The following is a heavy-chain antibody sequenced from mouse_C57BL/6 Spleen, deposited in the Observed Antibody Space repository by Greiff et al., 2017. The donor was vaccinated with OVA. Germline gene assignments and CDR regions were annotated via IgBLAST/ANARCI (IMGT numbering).Heavy chain of an antibody. V-gene: IGHV1-81*01. D-gene: IGHD2-5*01. Sequence: QVTLKESGAELARPGASVKLSCKASGYTFTSYGISWVKQRTGQGLEWIGEIYPRSGNTYYNEKFKGKATLTADKSSSTAYMELRSLTSEDSAVYFCAGYYSNSYFDYWGQGTTLTVSS. CDR2: IYPRSGNT. CDR3: AGYYSNSYFDY. CDR1: GYTFTSYG. J-gene: IGHJ2*01.